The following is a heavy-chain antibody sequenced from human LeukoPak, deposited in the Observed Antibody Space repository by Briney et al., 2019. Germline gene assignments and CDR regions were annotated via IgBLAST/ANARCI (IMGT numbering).Heavy chain of an antibody. D-gene: IGHD4-17*01. CDR2: ISGNGASI. CDR1: GFPSDVLP. CDR3: VKDSPPAYGDYFGMDV. Sequence: GGPLRLPFPASGFPSDVLPFHGVGKAPGKVLEWAPLISGNGASIYYADSVKGRFTISRDSSKNSLYLQMNSLRTEDTALYYCVKDSPPAYGDYFGMDVWGQGTTVTVSS. V-gene: IGHV3-43*02. J-gene: IGHJ6*02.